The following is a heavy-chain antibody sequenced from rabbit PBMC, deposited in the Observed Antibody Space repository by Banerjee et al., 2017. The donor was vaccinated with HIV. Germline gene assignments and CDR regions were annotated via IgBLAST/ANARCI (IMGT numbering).Heavy chain of an antibody. Sequence: QEQLVESGGGLVTTGASLTLTCTASGFSFSSSYWICWVRQAPGKGLEWIACIYTGSGGSTYYASWAKGRFTISKTSSTTVTLQMTSLTDADTATYFCARRNNVVADYDYGPFNLWGQGTLVTVS. CDR3: ARRNNVVADYDYGPFNL. V-gene: IGHV1S45*01. CDR2: IYTGSGGST. CDR1: GFSFSSSYW. J-gene: IGHJ4*01. D-gene: IGHD2-1*01.